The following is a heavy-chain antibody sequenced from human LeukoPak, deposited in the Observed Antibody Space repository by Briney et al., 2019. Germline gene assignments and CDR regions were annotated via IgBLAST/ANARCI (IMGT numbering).Heavy chain of an antibody. CDR3: ARALLYPQGFAP. CDR2: IYHSGST. Sequence: SETLTLTGTVSGGSISSGGDSWSWIRQPPEKGLEWIGYIYHSGSTYYNPSLKSRVTISVDRSKNQFSLKLSSVTAADTAVYYCARALLYPQGFAPWGQGTLVTVSS. V-gene: IGHV4-30-2*01. CDR1: GGSISSGGDS. D-gene: IGHD3-16*02. J-gene: IGHJ5*02.